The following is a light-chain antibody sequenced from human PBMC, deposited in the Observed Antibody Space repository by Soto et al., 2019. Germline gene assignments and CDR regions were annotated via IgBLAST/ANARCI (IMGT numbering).Light chain of an antibody. V-gene: IGKV2-40*01. J-gene: IGKJ4*01. Sequence: DIVMTQSPLSLPVTPGGPASISCRSSQSLFDSDDGNTYLDWYLQKPGQSPQLLIYTVSYRASGVPDRFSGSGSGTDFTLKISRVEAEDVGVYYCMQRIEFPLTFGGGTKVE. CDR2: TVS. CDR1: QSLFDSDDGNTY. CDR3: MQRIEFPLT.